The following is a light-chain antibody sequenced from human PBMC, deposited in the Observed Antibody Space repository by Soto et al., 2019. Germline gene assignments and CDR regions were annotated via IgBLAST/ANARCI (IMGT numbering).Light chain of an antibody. Sequence: QSVLTQPPSVSAAPGQKVTISCSGSSSNIGNNYVSWYQQLPGTAPKLLIYDNNKLPSGIPDRFSGSKSGTSATLGITGLQTGDEADYYCGTWYSSLSAGVFGGGTKLTVL. CDR1: SSNIGNNY. CDR3: GTWYSSLSAGV. CDR2: DNN. V-gene: IGLV1-51*01. J-gene: IGLJ2*01.